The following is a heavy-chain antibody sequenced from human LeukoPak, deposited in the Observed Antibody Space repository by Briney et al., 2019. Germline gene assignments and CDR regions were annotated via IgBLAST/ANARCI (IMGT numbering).Heavy chain of an antibody. CDR2: TYHTGST. CDR3: ARRSYDRFTFDS. J-gene: IGHJ4*02. V-gene: IGHV4-38-2*02. D-gene: IGHD1-26*01. Sequence: SETLSLTCTVSGGSISSYYWGWFRQPPGKGLEWIATTYHTGSTYYNPSLKSRVTISVDKSKNHFSLKVTSVTAADTAVYYCARRSYDRFTFDSWGQGTLVTVSS. CDR1: GGSISSYY.